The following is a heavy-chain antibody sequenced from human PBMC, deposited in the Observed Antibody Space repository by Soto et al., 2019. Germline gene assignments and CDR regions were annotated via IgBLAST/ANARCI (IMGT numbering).Heavy chain of an antibody. CDR1: GFTFSSYA. Sequence: GGSLRPSCAASGFTFSSYAMHWVRQAPGKGLEWVAVISYDGSNKYYADSVKGRFTISRDNSKNTLYLQMNSLRAEDTAVYYCARGLVGATDYWGQGTLVTVSS. J-gene: IGHJ4*02. CDR3: ARGLVGATDY. D-gene: IGHD1-26*01. V-gene: IGHV3-30-3*01. CDR2: ISYDGSNK.